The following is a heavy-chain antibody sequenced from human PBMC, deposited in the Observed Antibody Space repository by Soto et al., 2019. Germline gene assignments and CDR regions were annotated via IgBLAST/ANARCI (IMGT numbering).Heavy chain of an antibody. V-gene: IGHV4-34*01. Sequence: SETLSLTCAVYIDSFSAYYWSWIRQPPGKGLQWIGEINHAGNTNYNPSLKGRVTMSVDTSKNQFSLNLSSVTAADTAVYFCARYCKSSSCYGGAFDIWGQGTMVTVSS. J-gene: IGHJ3*02. CDR3: ARYCKSSSCYGGAFDI. CDR2: INHAGNT. CDR1: IDSFSAYY. D-gene: IGHD2-2*01.